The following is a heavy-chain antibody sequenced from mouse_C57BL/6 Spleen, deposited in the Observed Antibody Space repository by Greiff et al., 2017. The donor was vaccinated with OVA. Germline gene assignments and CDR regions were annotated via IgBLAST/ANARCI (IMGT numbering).Heavy chain of an antibody. J-gene: IGHJ2*01. D-gene: IGHD1-1*01. CDR3: ARGGASGSRNYFDY. CDR1: GYTFTSYG. V-gene: IGHV1-81*01. CDR2: IYPRSGNT. Sequence: QVHVKQSGAELARPGASVKLSCKASGYTFTSYGISWVKQRTGQGLEWIGEIYPRSGNTYYNEKFKGKATLTADKSSSTAYMELRGLTSEDSAVYFGARGGASGSRNYFDYWGQGTTLTVSS.